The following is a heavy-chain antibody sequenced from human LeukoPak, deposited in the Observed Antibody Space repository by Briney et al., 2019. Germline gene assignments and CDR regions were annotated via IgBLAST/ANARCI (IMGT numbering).Heavy chain of an antibody. V-gene: IGHV3-23*01. Sequence: GGSLRLSCAASGFTFSSYAMSWVRQAPGKGLEWVSAISGSGGTKYYADSVNGRFTISRDNSKNMLYLQMNSLTAEDTALYYCAQVMGVRGAPSDYWGQGTLVTVSS. J-gene: IGHJ4*02. CDR3: AQVMGVRGAPSDY. CDR1: GFTFSSYA. CDR2: ISGSGGTK. D-gene: IGHD3-10*01.